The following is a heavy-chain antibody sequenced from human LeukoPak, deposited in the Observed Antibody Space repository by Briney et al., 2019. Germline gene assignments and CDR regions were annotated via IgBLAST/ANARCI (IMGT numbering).Heavy chain of an antibody. J-gene: IGHJ6*03. CDR2: ISSSSSYI. D-gene: IGHD3-10*01. Sequence: GGSLRLSCAASGFTFSSYSMNWVRQAPGKGLEWVSSISSSSSYIYYAGSVKGRFTISRDNAKNSLYLQMNSLRAEDTAVYYCARDRRITMVRGVKDMDVWGKGTTVTVSS. CDR1: GFTFSSYS. V-gene: IGHV3-21*01. CDR3: ARDRRITMVRGVKDMDV.